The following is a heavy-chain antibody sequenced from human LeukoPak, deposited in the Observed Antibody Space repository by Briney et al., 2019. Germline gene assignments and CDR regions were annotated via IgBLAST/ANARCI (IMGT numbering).Heavy chain of an antibody. CDR2: INHSGST. V-gene: IGHV4-34*01. CDR1: GGSFSGYY. J-gene: IGHJ3*02. D-gene: IGHD3-10*01. CDR3: ARDLSDYYGSGSYRPIDAFDI. Sequence: SETLSLTCAVYGGSFSGYYWSWIRQPPGKGLEWIGEINHSGSTNYNPSLKSGVTISIDTSKNQFSLKLSPVTAADTAVYYCARDLSDYYGSGSYRPIDAFDIWGQGTMVTVSS.